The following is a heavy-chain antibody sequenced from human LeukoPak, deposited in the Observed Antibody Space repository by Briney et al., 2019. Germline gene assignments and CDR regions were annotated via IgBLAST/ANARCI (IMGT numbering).Heavy chain of an antibody. V-gene: IGHV3-30*02. CDR1: GFTFSSYG. D-gene: IGHD3-22*01. Sequence: GGSLRLSCAASGFTFSSYGMHWVRQAPGKGLEWVAFIRYDGSNKYYADSVKGRFTISRDNSKNTLYLQMNSLRAEDTAVYYCAKLPYYYDSSGYFINDAFDIWGQGTMVTVSS. J-gene: IGHJ3*02. CDR3: AKLPYYYDSSGYFINDAFDI. CDR2: IRYDGSNK.